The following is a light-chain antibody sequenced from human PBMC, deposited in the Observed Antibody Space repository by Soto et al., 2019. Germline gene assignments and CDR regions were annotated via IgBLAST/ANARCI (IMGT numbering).Light chain of an antibody. Sequence: QSALTQPASVSGSPGQSITISCTGTSSDVGGYNYVSWYQQHPGKAPKLMIYDVSNRPSGVSNRFSGPKSGNTASLTISGLQAEDEADYYCSSYTISSNRRYVFGTGTKRTVL. V-gene: IGLV2-14*01. CDR2: DVS. CDR1: SSDVGGYNY. CDR3: SSYTISSNRRYV. J-gene: IGLJ1*01.